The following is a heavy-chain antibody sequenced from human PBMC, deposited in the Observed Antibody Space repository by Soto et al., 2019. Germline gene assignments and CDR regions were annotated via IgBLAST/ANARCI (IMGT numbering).Heavy chain of an antibody. Sequence: QVQLHQWGAGLLKPSETLSLTCAVYGGSFSGYYWSWIRQPPGKGLEWIGEINHRGSTNYNPSLKSRVTISVDTSKNQFSLKLSSVTAADTAVYYCASGGWLPMFVYWGQGTLVTVSS. CDR3: ASGGWLPMFVY. CDR1: GGSFSGYY. CDR2: INHRGST. D-gene: IGHD6-19*01. V-gene: IGHV4-34*01. J-gene: IGHJ4*02.